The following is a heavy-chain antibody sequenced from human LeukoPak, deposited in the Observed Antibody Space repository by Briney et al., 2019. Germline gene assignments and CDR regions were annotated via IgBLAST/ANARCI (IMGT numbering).Heavy chain of an antibody. CDR3: AREAVAGASFDL. CDR1: GGSISSYY. D-gene: IGHD6-19*01. V-gene: IGHV4-59*08. J-gene: IGHJ2*01. Sequence: SETLSLTCTVSGGSISSYYWSWIRQPPGKGLEWIGYIYYSGSTSYNPSLESRVTISVDTSKNQFSLKLSSVTAADTAVYYCAREAVAGASFDLWGRGTLVTVSS. CDR2: IYYSGST.